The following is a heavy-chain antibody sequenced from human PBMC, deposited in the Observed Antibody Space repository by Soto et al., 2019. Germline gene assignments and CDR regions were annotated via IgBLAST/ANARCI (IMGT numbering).Heavy chain of an antibody. CDR3: ARERSSGWYVDY. J-gene: IGHJ4*02. D-gene: IGHD6-19*01. Sequence: QVQLVQSGAEVKKPGASVKVSCKASGYTFTSYDINWVRQATGQGLEWMGWMNPNSGNTGYAQKFQGRVTMTRNTSISTAYMERSSLRSEDTAVYCCARERSSGWYVDYWGQGTLVTVSS. CDR1: GYTFTSYD. V-gene: IGHV1-8*01. CDR2: MNPNSGNT.